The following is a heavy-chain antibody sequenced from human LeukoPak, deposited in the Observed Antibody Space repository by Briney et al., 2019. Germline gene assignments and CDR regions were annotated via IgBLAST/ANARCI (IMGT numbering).Heavy chain of an antibody. CDR2: IYYSGST. Sequence: SETLSLTCTVSGGSISSYYWSWIRQPPGKGLEWIGYIYYSGSTNYNPSLKSRVTISVDTSKNQFSLKLSSVTAADTAVYYCAREPSDYGGNSGNFDYWGQGTLVTVSS. CDR3: AREPSDYGGNSGNFDY. D-gene: IGHD4-23*01. CDR1: GGSISSYY. J-gene: IGHJ4*02. V-gene: IGHV4-59*01.